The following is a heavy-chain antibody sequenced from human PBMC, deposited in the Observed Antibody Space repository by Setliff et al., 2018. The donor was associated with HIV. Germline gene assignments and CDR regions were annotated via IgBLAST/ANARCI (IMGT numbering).Heavy chain of an antibody. D-gene: IGHD6-19*01. V-gene: IGHV1-18*01. CDR2: ISAYNGNR. J-gene: IGHJ1*01. CDR1: GYTFNSYA. Sequence: ASVKVSCKTSGYTFNSYAISWVRQAPGQGLEWMGWISAYNGNRNYAKKFQGRFTVTKESSTSIAYMELRNLRSDDTAVYYCASHPPWLDRAEYFQHWGQVTLVTVAS. CDR3: ASHPPWLDRAEYFQH.